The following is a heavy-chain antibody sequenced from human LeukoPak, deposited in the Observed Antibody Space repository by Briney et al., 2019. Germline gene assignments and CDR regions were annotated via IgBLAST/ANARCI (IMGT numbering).Heavy chain of an antibody. Sequence: GGSLRLSCAASGFTFSSCSMNWVRQAPGKGLEWVSSISSSSSYIYYADSVKGRFTISRDNAKNSLYLQMNSLRAEDTAVYYCARTHDYGDYFDYWGQGTLVTVSS. J-gene: IGHJ4*02. D-gene: IGHD4-17*01. V-gene: IGHV3-21*04. CDR2: ISSSSSYI. CDR1: GFTFSSCS. CDR3: ARTHDYGDYFDY.